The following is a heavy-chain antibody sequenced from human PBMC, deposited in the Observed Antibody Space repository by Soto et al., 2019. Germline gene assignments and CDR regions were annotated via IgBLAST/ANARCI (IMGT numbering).Heavy chain of an antibody. V-gene: IGHV3-30-3*01. CDR2: ISYDGSNK. D-gene: IGHD3-22*01. CDR1: GFTFSSYA. J-gene: IGHJ4*02. CDR3: ARERVSYYDSSGGFDY. Sequence: GGSLRLSCAASGFTFSSYAMHWVRQAPGKGLEWVAVISYDGSNKYYADSVKGRFTISRDNSKNTLYLQMNSLRAEDTAVYYCARERVSYYDSSGGFDYWGQGTLVTVSS.